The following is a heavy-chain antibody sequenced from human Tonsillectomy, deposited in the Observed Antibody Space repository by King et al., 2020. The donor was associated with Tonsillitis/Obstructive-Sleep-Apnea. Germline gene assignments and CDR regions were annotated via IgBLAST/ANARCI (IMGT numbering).Heavy chain of an antibody. CDR1: GYTFTGYY. V-gene: IGHV1-2*02. Sequence: QLVQSGAEVKKPGASVKVSCKASGYTFTGYYLHWVRQAPGQGLEWMGWINPNSGGTKYAQKFQGRVSMTRDTSISTAYMVLNRLRSDDTAVYYCARGDYYAMDVWGQGTTVTVSS. J-gene: IGHJ6*02. CDR3: ARGDYYAMDV. CDR2: INPNSGGT.